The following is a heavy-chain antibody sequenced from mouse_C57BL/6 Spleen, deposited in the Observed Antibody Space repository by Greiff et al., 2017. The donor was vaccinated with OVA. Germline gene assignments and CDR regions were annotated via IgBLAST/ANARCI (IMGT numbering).Heavy chain of an antibody. J-gene: IGHJ4*01. D-gene: IGHD2-4*01. V-gene: IGHV1-52*01. Sequence: QVQLQQPGPELVRPGSSVKLSCKASGYTFTNYWMNWVKQRPITGLEWIGNIDPYDSETHYNQKFKDKATLTVDKSYSTAYMPLRSLTSEDSACYYCARDYYDYDDAMDYWGQGTSVTVSS. CDR2: IDPYDSET. CDR1: GYTFTNYW. CDR3: ARDYYDYDDAMDY.